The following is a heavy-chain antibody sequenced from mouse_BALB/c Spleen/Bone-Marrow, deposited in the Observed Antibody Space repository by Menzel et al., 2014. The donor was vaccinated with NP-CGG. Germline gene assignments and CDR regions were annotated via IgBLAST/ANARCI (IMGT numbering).Heavy chain of an antibody. D-gene: IGHD2-4*01. Sequence: EVKVVESGGGLVKPSGCLKLSCAASGFSFSSYAMYWVRQSPEKRLEWVGEISSGGSSTYYPDTVTGRCTISRDNAKNTLYLEMSSLRSEDTAMYYCAREGLRRRAAMDYWGQGTSVTVSS. V-gene: IGHV5-9-4*01. CDR3: AREGLRRRAAMDY. CDR2: ISSGGSST. CDR1: GFSFSSYA. J-gene: IGHJ4*01.